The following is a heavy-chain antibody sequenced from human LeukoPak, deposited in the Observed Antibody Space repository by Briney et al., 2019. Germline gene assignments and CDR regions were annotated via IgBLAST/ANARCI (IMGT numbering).Heavy chain of an antibody. CDR2: IRYSGSRQ. CDR3: VRDWGYYGSGSYIFDY. D-gene: IGHD3-10*01. Sequence: GSLRLSCVASGFVFDNYGMDWVRQAPGLGLEWVAFIRYSGSRQNYADSVKGRFTISRDNSRNTLYLEMNSLRVDDTAVYYCVRDWGYYGSGSYIFDYWGQGTLVTVSA. J-gene: IGHJ4*02. V-gene: IGHV3-30*02. CDR1: GFVFDNYG.